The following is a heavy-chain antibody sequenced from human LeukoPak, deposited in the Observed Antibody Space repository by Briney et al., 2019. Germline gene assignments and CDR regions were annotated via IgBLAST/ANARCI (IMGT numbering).Heavy chain of an antibody. CDR2: ISYDGSNK. CDR3: ARDTSGSSY. J-gene: IGHJ4*02. Sequence: GGSLRLSCAASGSTFSSYAMHWVRQAPGKGLEWVAVISYDGSNKYYADSVKGRFTISRDNSKNTLYLQMNSLRAEDTAVYYCARDTSGSSYWGQGTLVTVSS. V-gene: IGHV3-30-3*01. CDR1: GSTFSSYA. D-gene: IGHD3-22*01.